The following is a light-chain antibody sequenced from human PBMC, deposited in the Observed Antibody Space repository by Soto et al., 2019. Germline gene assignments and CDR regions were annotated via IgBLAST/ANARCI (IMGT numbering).Light chain of an antibody. Sequence: EIVLTQSPATLSLSPGERATLSCRASQSVSSSLAWYQQKPGQAPRLLIYGASSRATGIPDRFSGSGSGTDFTLTISRLEPEDFAVYFCQQYSDLPMTFGQGTRLEI. CDR2: GAS. CDR1: QSVSSS. J-gene: IGKJ5*01. CDR3: QQYSDLPMT. V-gene: IGKV3-20*01.